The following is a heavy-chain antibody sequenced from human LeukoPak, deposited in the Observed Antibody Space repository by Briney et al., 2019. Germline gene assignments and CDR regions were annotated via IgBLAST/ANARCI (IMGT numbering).Heavy chain of an antibody. CDR1: GGTFSSYA. CDR3: ARVTLPTYYYDSSGYYHTGFDY. Sequence: ASVKVPCKASGGTFSSYAISWVRQAPGQGLEWMGGIIPIFSTANYAQKFQGRVTITTDESTSTAYMELSSLRSEDTAVYYCARVTLPTYYYDSSGYYHTGFDYWGQGTLVTVSS. CDR2: IIPIFSTA. V-gene: IGHV1-69*05. J-gene: IGHJ4*02. D-gene: IGHD3-22*01.